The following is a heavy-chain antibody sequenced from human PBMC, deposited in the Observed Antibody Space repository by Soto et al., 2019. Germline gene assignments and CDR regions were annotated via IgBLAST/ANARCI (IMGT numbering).Heavy chain of an antibody. D-gene: IGHD6-19*01. CDR1: GFTFSSYA. Sequence: EVQLLESGGGLVQPGGSLRLSCAASGFTFSSYAMSWVRQAPGKGLEWVSAISGSGGSTYYADSVKGRFTIARDNSKNPLYLQMNSLRAEDTAVYYCAKVSSGWYSNFDYWGQGTLVTVSS. CDR3: AKVSSGWYSNFDY. V-gene: IGHV3-23*01. J-gene: IGHJ4*02. CDR2: ISGSGGST.